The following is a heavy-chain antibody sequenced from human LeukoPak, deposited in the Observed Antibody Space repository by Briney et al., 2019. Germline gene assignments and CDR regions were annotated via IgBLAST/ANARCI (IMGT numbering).Heavy chain of an antibody. J-gene: IGHJ4*02. Sequence: PGGTLRLSCAVSGFTFSNHGMNWVRQAPGKGLEWVSGISPRGDITYYADSVKGRFTISRDSSKNTLFLQMNRLRPEDAAVYYCAKAPVTTCRGAYCYPFDYWGQGTLVTVSS. V-gene: IGHV3-23*01. CDR2: ISPRGDIT. CDR1: GFTFSNHG. CDR3: AKAPVTTCRGAYCYPFDY. D-gene: IGHD2-21*01.